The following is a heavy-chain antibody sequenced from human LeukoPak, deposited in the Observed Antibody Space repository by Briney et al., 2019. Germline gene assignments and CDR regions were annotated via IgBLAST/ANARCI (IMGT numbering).Heavy chain of an antibody. V-gene: IGHV4-59*08. CDR2: LYYSGST. J-gene: IGHJ4*02. CDR3: ARVITMIVVVPDYFDY. Sequence: PSETLSLTCSVSGGSISGYYWSWIRQPPGKGLEWIGYLYYSGSTNYNPSLKSRVTISVDTSKNQFSLKLSSVTAADTAVYHCARVITMIVVVPDYFDYWGQGTLVTVSS. CDR1: GGSISGYY. D-gene: IGHD3-22*01.